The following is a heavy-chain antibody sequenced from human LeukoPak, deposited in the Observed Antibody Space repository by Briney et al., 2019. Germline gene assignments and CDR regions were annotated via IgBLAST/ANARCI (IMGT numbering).Heavy chain of an antibody. CDR3: SRDLGTGRPHDF. Sequence: GGSLRLSCAASGFTFSSYWMTWVRQAPGKGLEWVANLNQYGNDKYYADSVRGRFTISRDNARDSLYLQMNSLRAEDTALYYCSRDLGTGRPHDFWGQGTLVIVSS. J-gene: IGHJ4*02. D-gene: IGHD3/OR15-3a*01. CDR1: GFTFSSYW. CDR2: LNQYGNDK. V-gene: IGHV3-7*01.